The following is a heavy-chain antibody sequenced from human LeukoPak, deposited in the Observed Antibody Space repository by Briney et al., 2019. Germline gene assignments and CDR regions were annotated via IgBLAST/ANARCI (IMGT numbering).Heavy chain of an antibody. J-gene: IGHJ6*03. D-gene: IGHD2-2*01. Sequence: SVKVSCKASGGTFSSYAISWVRQAPGQGLEWMGGIIPIFGTANYAQKFQGRVTITTDESTSTAYMELSSLRSEDTAVYYCARTPEYCSSTSCYPEEYYYYMDVWGKGTTVTVSS. CDR3: ARTPEYCSSTSCYPEEYYYYMDV. V-gene: IGHV1-69*05. CDR2: IIPIFGTA. CDR1: GGTFSSYA.